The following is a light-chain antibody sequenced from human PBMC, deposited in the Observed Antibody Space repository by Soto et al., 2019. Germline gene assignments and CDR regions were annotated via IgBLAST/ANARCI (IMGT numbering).Light chain of an antibody. Sequence: VLTQSPGTLSLSPGERATLFCRASQSVSTYFAWYQQKPGQPPRLLIHDASSRATGIPDRFSGSGSGTDFTLTISRLEPEDFAVYYCQQYNYSPGSFGQGTKVDIK. CDR3: QQYNYSPGS. V-gene: IGKV3-20*01. J-gene: IGKJ1*01. CDR1: QSVSTY. CDR2: DAS.